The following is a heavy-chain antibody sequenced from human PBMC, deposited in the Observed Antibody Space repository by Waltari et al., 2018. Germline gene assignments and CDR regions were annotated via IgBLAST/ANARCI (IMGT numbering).Heavy chain of an antibody. D-gene: IGHD3-3*01. CDR1: GYTFTGYY. V-gene: IGHV1-69*09. J-gene: IGHJ6*02. CDR3: AGSYYDFWGGYYVMDV. CDR2: IIPSLGIA. Sequence: QVQLVLSGAEVKKPGASVKVSCMASGYTFTGYYLPWVRQALGQGLEWMVWIIPSLGIANYAQKFQGRVTITADKSTSTAYMELSSLRSEDTAVYYCAGSYYDFWGGYYVMDVWGQGTTVTVSS.